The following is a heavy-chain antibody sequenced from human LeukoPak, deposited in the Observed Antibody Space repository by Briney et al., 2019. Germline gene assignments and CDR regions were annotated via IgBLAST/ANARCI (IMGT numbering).Heavy chain of an antibody. Sequence: GASVKVSCKASGSTFTSSAVQWVRQARGQRLEWIGWIVVGSGNTNYAQKFQERVTITRDMSTSTAYMELSSLRSEDTAVYYCAAAFGRWSAGTFDYWGQGTLVTVSS. D-gene: IGHD3-10*01. CDR3: AAAFGRWSAGTFDY. CDR1: GSTFTSSA. V-gene: IGHV1-58*01. J-gene: IGHJ4*02. CDR2: IVVGSGNT.